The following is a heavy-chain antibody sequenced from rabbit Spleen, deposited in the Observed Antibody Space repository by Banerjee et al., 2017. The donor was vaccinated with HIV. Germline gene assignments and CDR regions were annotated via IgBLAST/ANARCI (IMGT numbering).Heavy chain of an antibody. D-gene: IGHD1-1*01. Sequence: QSLEESGGDLVKPGGSLTLTCTASGFSFSSSYYMCWVRQAPGKGLAWIACSDGGSSGNTWYASWAKGRFTVSKTSSTTVTLQMTSLTAADTATYFCARNYVNAFDPWGQGTLVTVS. J-gene: IGHJ2*01. V-gene: IGHV1S40*01. CDR3: ARNYVNAFDP. CDR2: SDGGSSGNT. CDR1: GFSFSSSYY.